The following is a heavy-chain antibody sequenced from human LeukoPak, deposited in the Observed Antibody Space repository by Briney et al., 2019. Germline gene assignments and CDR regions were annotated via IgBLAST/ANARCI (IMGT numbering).Heavy chain of an antibody. CDR1: GGSISSGGYY. V-gene: IGHV4-31*03. J-gene: IGHJ6*02. D-gene: IGHD6-19*01. CDR2: IYYRGST. Sequence: PSETLSLTCTVSGGSISSGGYYWSWIRQHPGKGLEWIGYIYYRGSTYYNPSLKSRVAISVDTSKNQFSLKLSSVTAADTAVYYCARRGWIYYYGMDVWGQGTTVTVSS. CDR3: ARRGWIYYYGMDV.